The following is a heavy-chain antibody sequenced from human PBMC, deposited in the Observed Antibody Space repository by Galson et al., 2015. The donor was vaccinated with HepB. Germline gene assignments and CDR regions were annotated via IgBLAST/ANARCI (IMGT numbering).Heavy chain of an antibody. D-gene: IGHD2-2*01. V-gene: IGHV3-74*03. Sequence: SLRLSCAASGFAFSHYWMHWVRQAPGKGLEWVSRIESDGSSTKYADSVKGRFTISRDNAKNTLYLQLNSLRAEDTAVYWCARVVGHCSSGSCYNWFDPWGQGTLVTVSS. CDR2: IESDGSST. CDR3: ARVVGHCSSGSCYNWFDP. J-gene: IGHJ5*02. CDR1: GFAFSHYW.